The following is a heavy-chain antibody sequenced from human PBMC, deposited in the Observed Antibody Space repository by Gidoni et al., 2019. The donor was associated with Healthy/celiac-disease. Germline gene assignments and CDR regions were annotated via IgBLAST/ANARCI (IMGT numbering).Heavy chain of an antibody. D-gene: IGHD3-10*01. CDR1: GGPSVVTT. CDR2: SIIVEAP. Sequence: QVQLQQWGAGLLKPSETLSLTCAVYGGPSVVTTGAGSASPQGRGWSGLGKSIIVEAPTTTRPSRSRVTISVDTSKNQFSLKLSSVTAADTAVYYCARVDGSGSYYGWFDPWGQGTLVTVSS. V-gene: IGHV4-34*01. J-gene: IGHJ5*02. CDR3: ARVDGSGSYYGWFDP.